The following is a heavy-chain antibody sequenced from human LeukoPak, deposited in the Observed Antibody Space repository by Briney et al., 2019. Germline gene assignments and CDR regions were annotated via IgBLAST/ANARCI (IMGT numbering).Heavy chain of an antibody. CDR3: ARPGVDAFDI. D-gene: IGHD2-8*01. Sequence: PSETLSLTCTVSGGSISSSSYYWGWIRQPPGKGLEWLGYIYYIGTTNYKPSLKSRVTMSVDTSKNQFSLKLSSVTAADTAVYYCARPGVDAFDIWGPGTMVTVSS. CDR1: GGSISSSSYY. V-gene: IGHV4-61*05. J-gene: IGHJ3*02. CDR2: IYYIGTT.